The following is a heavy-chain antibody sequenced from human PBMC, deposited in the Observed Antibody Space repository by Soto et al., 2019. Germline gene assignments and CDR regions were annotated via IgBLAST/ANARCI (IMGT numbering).Heavy chain of an antibody. CDR2: FDPEDGET. CDR1: GYTLTELS. CDR3: ATDQGYSYGYDY. Sequence: ASVKVSCKVSGYTLTELSMHWVRQAPGKGLEWMGGFDPEDGETIYAQKFQGRVTMTEDTSTDTAYMELSSLRCEDTAVYYCATDQGYSYGYDYWGQGTLVTVSS. D-gene: IGHD5-18*01. V-gene: IGHV1-24*01. J-gene: IGHJ4*02.